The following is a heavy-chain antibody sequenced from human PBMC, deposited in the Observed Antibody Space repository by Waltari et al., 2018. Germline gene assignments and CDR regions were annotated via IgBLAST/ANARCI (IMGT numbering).Heavy chain of an antibody. J-gene: IGHJ5*02. D-gene: IGHD6-13*01. Sequence: QVQLQESGPGLVKPSATLSLTCTVSGASISSHYWSWVRQPPGKGLAWIGYIYYSGSTNYNPSLKSRVTISVDTSKNQFSLKLSSVTAADTAVYYCAREKIGYRGWFDPWGQGTLVTVSS. CDR3: AREKIGYRGWFDP. V-gene: IGHV4-59*11. CDR1: GASISSHY. CDR2: IYYSGST.